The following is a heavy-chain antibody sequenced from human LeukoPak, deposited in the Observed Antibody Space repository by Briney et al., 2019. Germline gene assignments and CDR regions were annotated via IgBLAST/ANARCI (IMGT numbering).Heavy chain of an antibody. J-gene: IGHJ4*02. V-gene: IGHV3-21*01. CDR3: ARAAYSSSWYWDY. CDR2: ISETSTYI. D-gene: IGHD6-13*01. Sequence: GGSLRLSCGASGFTFSSYSMIWVPQAPGKGLEWVASISETSTYIFYADSLKGRFTISRDNAKNSLYLQMNSLRAEDTAVYYCARAAYSSSWYWDYWGQGSLVTVSS. CDR1: GFTFSSYS.